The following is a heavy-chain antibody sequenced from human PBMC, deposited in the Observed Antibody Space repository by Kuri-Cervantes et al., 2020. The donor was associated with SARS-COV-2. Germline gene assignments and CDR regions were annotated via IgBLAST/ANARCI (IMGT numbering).Heavy chain of an antibody. CDR2: VNPNTGGT. CDR1: GYTFTEYY. Sequence: ASVKVSCKASGYTFTEYYIHWVRQAPGQGLEWMGWVNPNTGGTKYAQKFQGRVTMTRATSISTAYMELSRLRSDDTAVYYCARETAGEGSFDYWGQGTLVTVSS. CDR3: ARETAGEGSFDY. V-gene: IGHV1-2*02. J-gene: IGHJ4*02. D-gene: IGHD7-27*01.